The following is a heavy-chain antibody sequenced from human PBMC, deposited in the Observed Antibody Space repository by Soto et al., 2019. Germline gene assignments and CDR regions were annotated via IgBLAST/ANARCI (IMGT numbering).Heavy chain of an antibody. Sequence: QLQLQESGPGLVKPSETLSLTCTVSGGSISSSSYYWGWIRQPPGKGLEWIGSIYYSGSTYYNPSLKSRVTISVDTSKNQFSLKLSSVTAADTAVYYCARRHVPRRYSSGVKMDVWGQGTTVTVSS. CDR3: ARRHVPRRYSSGVKMDV. CDR1: GGSISSSSYY. V-gene: IGHV4-39*01. J-gene: IGHJ6*02. CDR2: IYYSGST. D-gene: IGHD6-19*01.